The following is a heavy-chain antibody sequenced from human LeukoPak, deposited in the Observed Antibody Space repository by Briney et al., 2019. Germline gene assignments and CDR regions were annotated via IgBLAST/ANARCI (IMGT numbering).Heavy chain of an antibody. J-gene: IGHJ3*02. Sequence: SETLSLTCAVYGGSFSGYYWSWIRQPPGKGLEWIGEINHSGSTNYNPSLKSRVTISVDTSKNQSSLKLSSVTAADTAVYYCARGRRDGYNLVRAFDIWGQGTTVTVSS. CDR2: INHSGST. CDR3: ARGRRDGYNLVRAFDI. D-gene: IGHD5-24*01. CDR1: GGSFSGYY. V-gene: IGHV4-34*01.